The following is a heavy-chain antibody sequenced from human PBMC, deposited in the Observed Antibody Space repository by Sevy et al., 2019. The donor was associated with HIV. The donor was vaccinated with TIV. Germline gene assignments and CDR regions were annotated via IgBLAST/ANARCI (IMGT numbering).Heavy chain of an antibody. D-gene: IGHD1-26*01. CDR3: AQVGGSKCELFEFYAMHV. V-gene: IGHV3-30*18. Sequence: GGSLRLSCAASGISFNNYGMHWVRRAPGKGLEWLAVISYDGTNQYYADYVKGRFTISRDDSKNTMNLQMNSLRVEDTAVYYCAQVGGSKCELFEFYAMHVWGQGTTVTVSS. CDR1: GISFNNYG. J-gene: IGHJ6*02. CDR2: ISYDGTNQ.